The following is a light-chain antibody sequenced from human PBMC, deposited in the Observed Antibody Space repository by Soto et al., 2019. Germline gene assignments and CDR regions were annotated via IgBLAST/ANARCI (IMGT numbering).Light chain of an antibody. CDR3: QQRSNWFT. J-gene: IGKJ5*01. V-gene: IGKV1-5*01. Sequence: DIQMTQSPSILSASVGDRVTITCRASQSIRSWLAWYQQKPGKAPKLLIYDAYSLESGVPSRFSGRRSGTEFTLTIAGLQPEDFATYYCQQRSNWFTFGQGTRLEIK. CDR1: QSIRSW. CDR2: DAY.